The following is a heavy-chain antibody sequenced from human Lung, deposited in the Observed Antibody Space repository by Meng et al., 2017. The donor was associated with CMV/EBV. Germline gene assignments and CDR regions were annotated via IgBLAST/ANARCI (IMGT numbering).Heavy chain of an antibody. CDR3: ARVGAYCGGDCYHPR. J-gene: IGHJ4*02. CDR1: GGSISSRNW. Sequence: QVQLQESGQGPVKPSGTMALTCAVAGGSISSRNWWIWVRQPPGKGLEWIGEIYHSGSTNYNPSLKSRVTIYVDESKNQFSLRLSSVTAADTAVYYCARVGAYCGGDCYHPRWGQGTLVTVSS. V-gene: IGHV4-4*02. D-gene: IGHD2-21*02. CDR2: IYHSGST.